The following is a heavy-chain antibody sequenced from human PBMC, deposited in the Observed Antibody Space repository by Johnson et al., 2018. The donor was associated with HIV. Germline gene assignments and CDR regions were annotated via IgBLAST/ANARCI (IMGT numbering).Heavy chain of an antibody. CDR1: GFTFDDYG. CDR2: INWNGGST. V-gene: IGHV3-20*04. CDR3: ATGHSSGWYRDAFDI. Sequence: VQLVESGGGVVQPGGSLRLSCAASGFTFDDYGMSWVRQAPGKGLEWVSGINWNGGSTGYADSVKGRFTISRDNAKNSLYLQMNSLRAEDTAVYYCATGHSSGWYRDAFDIWGQGTMVTVSS. D-gene: IGHD6-19*01. J-gene: IGHJ3*02.